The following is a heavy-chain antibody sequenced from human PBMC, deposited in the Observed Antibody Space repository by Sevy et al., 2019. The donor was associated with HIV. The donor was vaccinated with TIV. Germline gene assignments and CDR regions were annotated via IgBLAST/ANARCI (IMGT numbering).Heavy chain of an antibody. Sequence: GGSLRLSCAASGFTFSIYTLNWVRQAPGKGLEWVSSISPTSSYIYYAGSVKGRFSISRDNAKNSLFLQMNRLRADDTAIYYCAKEDSNGVCYSSWGQGTLVTVSS. CDR2: ISPTSSYI. CDR3: AKEDSNGVCYSS. CDR1: GFTFSIYT. J-gene: IGHJ5*02. V-gene: IGHV3-21*01. D-gene: IGHD2-21*01.